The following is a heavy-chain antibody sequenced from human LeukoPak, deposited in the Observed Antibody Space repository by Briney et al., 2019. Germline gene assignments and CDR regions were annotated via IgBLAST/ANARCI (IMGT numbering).Heavy chain of an antibody. Sequence: GGSLRLSCAASGFTFSSYAMSWVRQAPGKGLEWVSAISGSGGSTYYADSVKGRFTISRDNAKNTLYLQMNSLRPEHTAVYYYAKFRSPKDSSFFDYWGQGTLVTVSS. J-gene: IGHJ4*02. CDR2: ISGSGGST. CDR1: GFTFSSYA. D-gene: IGHD5-18*01. CDR3: AKFRSPKDSSFFDY. V-gene: IGHV3-23*01.